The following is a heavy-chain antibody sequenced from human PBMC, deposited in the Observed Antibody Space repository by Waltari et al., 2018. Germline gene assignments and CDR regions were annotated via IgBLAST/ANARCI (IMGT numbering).Heavy chain of an antibody. V-gene: IGHV3-48*03. Sequence: EVQLVESGGGLVQPGGSLRLSCAASGFTFSSYEMNWVRQAPGKGLEWVSYISSSGSTIYYADSVKGRFTISRDNAKNSLYLQMNSLRAEDTAVYYCASPIVVVPAAPTWGYYYYGMDVWGQGTTVTVSS. CDR2: ISSSGSTI. J-gene: IGHJ6*02. CDR3: ASPIVVVPAAPTWGYYYYGMDV. D-gene: IGHD2-2*01. CDR1: GFTFSSYE.